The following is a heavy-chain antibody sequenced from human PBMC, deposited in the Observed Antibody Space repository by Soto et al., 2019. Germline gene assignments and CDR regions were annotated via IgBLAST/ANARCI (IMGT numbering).Heavy chain of an antibody. CDR2: ISGSGTST. V-gene: IGHV3-23*01. Sequence: EVQLLESGGGLVQPGGSLRLSCAASGFTFSTFAMSWVRQAPGKGPGWVSGISGSGTSTYYADSVKGRFTISRDNSKNTLYLQMNSLRAEDTAVYYCAKTEQWLIAYFDYWGQGTLVTVSS. CDR1: GFTFSTFA. CDR3: AKTEQWLIAYFDY. J-gene: IGHJ4*02. D-gene: IGHD6-19*01.